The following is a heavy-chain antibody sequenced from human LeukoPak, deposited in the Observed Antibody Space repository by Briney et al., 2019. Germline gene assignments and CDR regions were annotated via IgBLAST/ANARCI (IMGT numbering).Heavy chain of an antibody. D-gene: IGHD2-8*01. V-gene: IGHV4-61*01. Sequence: SETLSLTCTVSGASVSSGSYYWSWIRQPPGKGLEWIGYLYYGGSTNYDPSLKNRVTISLDASKNQFSLRLTSVTAADTAVYYCARVLYDSFDPWGQGTLVTVSS. CDR3: ARVLYDSFDP. J-gene: IGHJ5*02. CDR1: GASVSSGSYY. CDR2: LYYGGST.